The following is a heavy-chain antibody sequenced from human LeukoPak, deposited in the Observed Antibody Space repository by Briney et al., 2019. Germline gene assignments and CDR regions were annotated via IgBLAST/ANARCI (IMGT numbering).Heavy chain of an antibody. CDR2: ISGSGGST. D-gene: IGHD6-19*01. V-gene: IGHV3-23*01. CDR3: ARGHSGWYDY. CDR1: GFTFSSFA. Sequence: GGSLRLSCAASGFTFSSFAMSWVRQAPGKGLEWVSAISGSGGSTYYADSVKGRFTISRDNSKNTLYLQMNSLRAEDTAVYYCARGHSGWYDYWGQGTLVTVSS. J-gene: IGHJ4*02.